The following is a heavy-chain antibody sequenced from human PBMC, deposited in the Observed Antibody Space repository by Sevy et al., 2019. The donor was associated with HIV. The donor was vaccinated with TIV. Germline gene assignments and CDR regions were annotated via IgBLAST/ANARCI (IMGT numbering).Heavy chain of an antibody. J-gene: IGHJ3*02. Sequence: GGSLRLSCAASGFTFSSYAMHWVRRAPGKGLEWVAVISYDGSNKDHADSVKGRFTISRDNSKNTLYLQMNSLRAEDTAVYYCARDPYCSGGSCYGSGAFDIWGQGTMVTVSS. V-gene: IGHV3-30-3*01. CDR3: ARDPYCSGGSCYGSGAFDI. CDR1: GFTFSSYA. CDR2: ISYDGSNK. D-gene: IGHD2-15*01.